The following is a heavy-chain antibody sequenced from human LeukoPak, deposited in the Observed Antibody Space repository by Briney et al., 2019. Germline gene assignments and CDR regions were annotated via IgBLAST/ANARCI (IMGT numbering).Heavy chain of an antibody. J-gene: IGHJ6*02. CDR1: GGSFSGYY. Sequence: SETLSLTCAVYGGSFSGYYWGWIRQPPGKGLEWIGEINHSGSTNYNPSLKSRVTISVDTSKNQFSLKLSSVTAADTAVYYCARGDHDFWSGYYMGSGMDVWGQGTTVTVSS. V-gene: IGHV4-34*01. D-gene: IGHD3-3*01. CDR3: ARGDHDFWSGYYMGSGMDV. CDR2: INHSGST.